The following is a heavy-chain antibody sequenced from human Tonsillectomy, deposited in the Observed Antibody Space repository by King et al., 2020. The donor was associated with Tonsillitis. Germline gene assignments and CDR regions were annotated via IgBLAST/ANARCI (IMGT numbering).Heavy chain of an antibody. CDR3: AKERSSGIGGADY. CDR2: ISWNSGSI. J-gene: IGHJ4*02. D-gene: IGHD3-16*01. V-gene: IGHV3-9*01. CDR1: GFTFDDYA. Sequence: VQLVESGGGLVQPGRSLRLSCAASGFTFDDYAMHWVRQAPGKGLEWVSGISWNSGSIGYADSVKGRFIISRDNAKNSLYLQMNSLRAEDTALYYCAKERSSGIGGADYWGQGTLVTVSS.